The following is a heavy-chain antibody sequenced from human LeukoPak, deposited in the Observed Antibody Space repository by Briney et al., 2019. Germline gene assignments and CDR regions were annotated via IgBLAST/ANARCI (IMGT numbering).Heavy chain of an antibody. J-gene: IGHJ5*02. Sequence: PSETLSLTCTVSGGSVSSGSYYWSWIRQPPGKGLEWIGYIYYSGSTNYNPSLKSRVTISVDTSKNQFSLKLSSVTAADTAVYYCARALEFTKLEFDPWGQGTLVTVSS. CDR3: ARALEFTKLEFDP. CDR2: IYYSGST. CDR1: GGSVSSGSYY. D-gene: IGHD1-1*01. V-gene: IGHV4-61*01.